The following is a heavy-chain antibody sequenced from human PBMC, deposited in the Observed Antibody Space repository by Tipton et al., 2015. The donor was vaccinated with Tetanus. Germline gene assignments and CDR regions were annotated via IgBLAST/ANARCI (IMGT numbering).Heavy chain of an antibody. Sequence: GLVKPSETLSLICGVYGGSFSGYYWSWIRQPPGKGLEWIGSIYYSGSTYYNPSLKSRVTISVDTSKNQFSLKLSSVIAADTAVYYCASSLDTAMVDDAFDIWGQGTMVTVS. CDR3: ASSLDTAMVDDAFDI. D-gene: IGHD5-18*01. CDR2: IYYSGST. V-gene: IGHV4-59*05. CDR1: GGSFSGYY. J-gene: IGHJ3*02.